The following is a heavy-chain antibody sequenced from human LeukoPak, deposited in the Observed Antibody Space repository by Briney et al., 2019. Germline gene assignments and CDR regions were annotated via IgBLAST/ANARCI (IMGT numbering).Heavy chain of an antibody. D-gene: IGHD1-1*01. J-gene: IGHJ4*02. Sequence: NPSETLSLTCTISVGSITNYHWGWIRQPPGKGLEWVGYISYSGSTTYHPSLKSRVTISVDLSTNQFSLNLNSVTAADTAVYYCVRVTTGTVDSWGQGTLVAVSS. CDR1: VGSITNYH. V-gene: IGHV4-59*01. CDR3: VRVTTGTVDS. CDR2: ISYSGST.